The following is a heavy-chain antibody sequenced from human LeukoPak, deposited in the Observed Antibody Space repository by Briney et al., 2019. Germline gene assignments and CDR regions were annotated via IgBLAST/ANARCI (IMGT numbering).Heavy chain of an antibody. CDR1: GYTFTSYG. V-gene: IGHV1-18*01. CDR2: ISAYNGNT. Sequence: ASVKVSCKASGYTFTSYGISWVRQAPGQGLEWMGWISAYNGNTNYAQKLQGRVTMTTDTSTSTAYMELSRLRSDDTAVYYCARDRGDILTGYLDKGNWFDPWGQGTLVTVSS. J-gene: IGHJ5*02. CDR3: ARDRGDILTGYLDKGNWFDP. D-gene: IGHD3-9*01.